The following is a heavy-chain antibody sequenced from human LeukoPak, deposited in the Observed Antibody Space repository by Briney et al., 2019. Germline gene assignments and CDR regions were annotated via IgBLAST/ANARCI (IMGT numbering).Heavy chain of an antibody. CDR2: IGSGGDT. D-gene: IGHD3-10*02. CDR3: PEYYVVSSRSCDF. V-gene: IGHV3-23*01. J-gene: IGHJ4*02. CDR1: AFTFSTYG. Sequence: GGSLRLSCPASAFTFSTYGMTCVRQSPGKGLEWVSVIGSGGDTYYSDSVQGRFTISRDNSKHTLYLQMSSLRADDTTVYCCPEYYVVSSRSCDFWGQGTLVTVSS.